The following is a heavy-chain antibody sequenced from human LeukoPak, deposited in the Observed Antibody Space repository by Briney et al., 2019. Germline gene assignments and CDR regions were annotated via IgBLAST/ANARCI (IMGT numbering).Heavy chain of an antibody. CDR1: GGTFSSYA. J-gene: IGHJ4*02. CDR3: ARARLSSIAAPEDY. V-gene: IGHV1-69*05. Sequence: GASVKVSRKASGGTFSSYAISWVRQAPGQGLEWMGGIIPIFGTANYAQKFQGRVTITTDESTSTAYMELSSLRSEDTAVYYCARARLSSIAAPEDYWGQGTLVTVSS. CDR2: IIPIFGTA. D-gene: IGHD6-6*01.